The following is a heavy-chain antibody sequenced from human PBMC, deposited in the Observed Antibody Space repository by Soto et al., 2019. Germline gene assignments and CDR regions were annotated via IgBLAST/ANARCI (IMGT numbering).Heavy chain of an antibody. CDR1: GGTFSSYA. D-gene: IGHD6-13*01. J-gene: IGHJ6*02. Sequence: ASVKVSCKASGGTFSSYAISWVRQAPGKGLEWMGGIIPIFGTANYAQKFQGRVKITADESTSTAYMELSSMRSEDTAVYDCAVGYSSSLQNFYDYYGMDVWGQGTTVTVSS. CDR2: IIPIFGTA. V-gene: IGHV1-69*13. CDR3: AVGYSSSLQNFYDYYGMDV.